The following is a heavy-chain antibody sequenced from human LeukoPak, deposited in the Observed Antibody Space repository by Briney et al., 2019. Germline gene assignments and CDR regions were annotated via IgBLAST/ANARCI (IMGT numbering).Heavy chain of an antibody. D-gene: IGHD2-21*01. J-gene: IGHJ6*01. CDR2: TWYDGRNN. CDR3: AREVAPLYFHYGMDV. Sequence: GGSLRLSCAASGFTFSSYGMHWVRQAPGKGLEWVAVTWYDGRNNYYAASVKGRSTISRDDSKTTVYLLMNSLRAEDTAVYYCAREVAPLYFHYGMDVWGEGTTVTVSS. V-gene: IGHV3-33*01. CDR1: GFTFSSYG.